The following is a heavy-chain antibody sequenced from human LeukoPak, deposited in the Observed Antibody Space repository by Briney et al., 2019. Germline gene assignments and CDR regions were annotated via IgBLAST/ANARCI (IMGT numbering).Heavy chain of an antibody. J-gene: IGHJ3*02. CDR3: VRGAVGSTPHVAFDI. CDR2: IYYSGST. V-gene: IGHV4-39*07. Sequence: SETLSLTCTVSGGSISSSSYYWGWIRQPPGKGLEWIGSIYYSGSTYYNPSLKSRVTISVDTSKNQFSLRLSSVTAADTAVYYCVRGAVGSTPHVAFDIWGQGTMVTVSS. CDR1: GGSISSSSYY. D-gene: IGHD1-26*01.